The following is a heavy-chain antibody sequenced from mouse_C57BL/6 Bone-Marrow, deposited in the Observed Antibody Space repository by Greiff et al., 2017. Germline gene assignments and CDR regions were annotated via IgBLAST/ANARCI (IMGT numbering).Heavy chain of an antibody. CDR1: GYTFTSYW. Sequence: QVQLQQPGAELVMPGASVQLSCKASGYTFTSYWMHWVKQRPGQGLEWIGEIDPSDSYTNYNQKFKGKSTLTVDKSSSTAYMQLSSLTSEDSAVYYCAREITTVGFAYGVQGILVTVSA. CDR3: AREITTVGFAY. V-gene: IGHV1-69*01. CDR2: IDPSDSYT. J-gene: IGHJ3*01. D-gene: IGHD1-1*01.